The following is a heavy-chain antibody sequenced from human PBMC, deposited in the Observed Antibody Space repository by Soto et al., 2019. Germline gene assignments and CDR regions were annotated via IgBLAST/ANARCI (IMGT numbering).Heavy chain of an antibody. D-gene: IGHD6-19*01. CDR2: IIPIFGTA. J-gene: IGHJ6*02. CDR3: ARDDGIAVAGTRDNYYYYGMDV. V-gene: IGHV1-69*13. CDR1: GGTFSSYA. Sequence: EASVKVSCKASGGTFSSYAISWVRQAPGQGLEWMGGIIPIFGTANYAQKFQGRVTITADESTSTAYMELSSLGSEDTAVYYCARDDGIAVAGTRDNYYYYGMDVWGQGTTVTVSS.